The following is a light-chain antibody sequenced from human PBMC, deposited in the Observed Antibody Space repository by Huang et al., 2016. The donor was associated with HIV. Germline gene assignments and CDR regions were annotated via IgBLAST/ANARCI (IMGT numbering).Light chain of an antibody. Sequence: ELVLTQSPGTLSLSPGERATHSCRASQSVSSSYLAWYQQKPGQAPRLLVYGASSRATGIPDRFSGSVSGTDFTLTIIRLEPEDFAVYYCQQYGSSPYTFGQGTKLEIK. V-gene: IGKV3-20*01. CDR3: QQYGSSPYT. J-gene: IGKJ2*01. CDR2: GAS. CDR1: QSVSSSY.